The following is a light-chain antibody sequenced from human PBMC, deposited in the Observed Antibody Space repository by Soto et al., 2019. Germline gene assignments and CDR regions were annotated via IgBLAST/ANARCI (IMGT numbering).Light chain of an antibody. CDR2: EVS. J-gene: IGLJ3*02. Sequence: QSVLTQPASVSGSPGQSITISCTGTSSDVGGYNYVSWYQQHPGKAPKLMIYEVSNRPSGVSNRFSGSKSGITASLTISGLQAEDEADYYCSSYTSSSTGVFGGGTKLTVL. CDR1: SSDVGGYNY. CDR3: SSYTSSSTGV. V-gene: IGLV2-14*01.